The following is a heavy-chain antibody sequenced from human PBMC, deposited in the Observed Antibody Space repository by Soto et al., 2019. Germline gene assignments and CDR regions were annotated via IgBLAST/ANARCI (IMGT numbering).Heavy chain of an antibody. CDR3: ARESYYYDSSGYHSRGAFDI. Sequence: GGSLRLSCAASGFTFSSYGMHWVRQAPGKGLEWVAVIWYDGSNKYYADSVKGRFTISRDNSKNTLYLQMNSLRAEDTAVYYCARESYYYDSSGYHSRGAFDIWGQGTMVTVSS. CDR1: GFTFSSYG. V-gene: IGHV3-33*01. CDR2: IWYDGSNK. J-gene: IGHJ3*02. D-gene: IGHD3-22*01.